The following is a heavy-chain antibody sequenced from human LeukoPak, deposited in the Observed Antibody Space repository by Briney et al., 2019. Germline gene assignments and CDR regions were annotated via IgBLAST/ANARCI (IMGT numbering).Heavy chain of an antibody. J-gene: IGHJ5*02. Sequence: SETLSLTCTVSGGSLSGGSYYWGWIRQPPGKGLEWIGNIYNSGKTDYNPSLKSRVSISVDTSKNQFSLKLTSVTAADTAVFYCARLLRGGNSGYWFDPWGQGTLLTVSS. CDR1: GGSLSGGSYY. CDR3: ARLLRGGNSGYWFDP. V-gene: IGHV4-39*01. CDR2: IYNSGKT. D-gene: IGHD4-23*01.